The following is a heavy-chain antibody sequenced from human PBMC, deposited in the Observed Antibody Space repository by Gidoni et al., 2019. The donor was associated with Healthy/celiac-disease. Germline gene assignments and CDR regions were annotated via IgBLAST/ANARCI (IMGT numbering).Heavy chain of an antibody. D-gene: IGHD3-22*01. CDR1: GCSLRSGSYS. V-gene: IGHV4-30-2*01. Sequence: QLQLQESGPGLVKPSQTLSLPCPASGCSLRSGSYSWSWIRPPPGKGLEWIGYIYHSGSTYYNPSLKSRVTISVDRSKNQFSLKLSSVTAADTAVYYCARGYYDSSGYSYYFDYWGQGTLVTVSS. CDR2: IYHSGST. J-gene: IGHJ4*02. CDR3: ARGYYDSSGYSYYFDY.